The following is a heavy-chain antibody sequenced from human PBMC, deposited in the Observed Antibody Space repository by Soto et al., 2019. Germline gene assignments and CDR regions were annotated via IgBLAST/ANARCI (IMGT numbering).Heavy chain of an antibody. Sequence: SLRHSCAASGFTFSSYGMHWVRQAPGKGLEWVAVIWYDGSNKYYADSVKGRFTISRDNSKNTLYLQMNSLRAEDTAVYYCARGRIAVAGTQPTWVYYYYGMDVWGQGTTVTVSS. J-gene: IGHJ6*02. CDR1: GFTFSSYG. D-gene: IGHD6-19*01. CDR3: ARGRIAVAGTQPTWVYYYYGMDV. CDR2: IWYDGSNK. V-gene: IGHV3-33*01.